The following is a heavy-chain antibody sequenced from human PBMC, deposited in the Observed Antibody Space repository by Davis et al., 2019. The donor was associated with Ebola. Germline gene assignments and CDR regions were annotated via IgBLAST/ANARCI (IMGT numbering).Heavy chain of an antibody. D-gene: IGHD6-19*01. CDR2: IKQDGSEK. V-gene: IGHV3-7*01. J-gene: IGHJ4*02. Sequence: GESLKISCAASGFTFSTYWMSWVRQAPGRGLEWVANIKQDGSEKYYVDSVKGRFTISRDNAANSLDLEMNSLRAEDTAVYYCAKGDNSGWYGVDYWGQGTLVTVSS. CDR3: AKGDNSGWYGVDY. CDR1: GFTFSTYW.